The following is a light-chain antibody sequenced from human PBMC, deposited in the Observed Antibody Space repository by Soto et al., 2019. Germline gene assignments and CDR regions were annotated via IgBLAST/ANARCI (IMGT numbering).Light chain of an antibody. Sequence: EIMTTQSPATLSVSPVEGPTLSFRASQSVSSKLAWYQQKPGQAPRLLIYGASTRATGIPARFSGSGSGTEFTLIISSLQSEDSAVYYCQQYNSWLWTFGQGTKVDIK. V-gene: IGKV3-15*01. CDR3: QQYNSWLWT. CDR1: QSVSSK. J-gene: IGKJ1*01. CDR2: GAS.